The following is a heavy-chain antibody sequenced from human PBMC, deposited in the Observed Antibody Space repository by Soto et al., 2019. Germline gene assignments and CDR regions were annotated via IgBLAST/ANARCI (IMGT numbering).Heavy chain of an antibody. J-gene: IGHJ4*02. V-gene: IGHV3-23*01. CDR2: ISGSGGTT. CDR1: GFTFSSYS. D-gene: IGHD6-6*01. Sequence: PGGSLILSCAASGFTFSSYSRSWVRQAPGKGLEWVSAISGSGGTTYYADSVKGRFTISRDNSMNTLYLQMNSLRAEDTALYYCAKDQSSTIAGRRGFDYWGQGALVTVSS. CDR3: AKDQSSTIAGRRGFDY.